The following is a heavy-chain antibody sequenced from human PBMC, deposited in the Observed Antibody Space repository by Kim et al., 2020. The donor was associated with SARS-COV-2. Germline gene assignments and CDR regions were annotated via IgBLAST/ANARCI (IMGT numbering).Heavy chain of an antibody. CDR2: IYPGDSDT. Sequence: GESLKISCKGSGYSFTSYWIGWVRQMPGKGLEWMGIIYPGDSDTRYSPSFQGQVTISADKSISTAYLQWSSLKASETAMYYCATSGDYGSGSYYDLFDYWGQGTLVTVSS. CDR3: ATSGDYGSGSYYDLFDY. D-gene: IGHD3-10*01. CDR1: GYSFTSYW. V-gene: IGHV5-51*01. J-gene: IGHJ4*02.